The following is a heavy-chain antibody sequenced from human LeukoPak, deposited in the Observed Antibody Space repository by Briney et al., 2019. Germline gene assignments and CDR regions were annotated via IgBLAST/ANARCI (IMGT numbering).Heavy chain of an antibody. CDR2: INWNGGST. V-gene: IGHV3-20*04. Sequence: GGSLRLSCAASGFTFDDYGMSWVRQAPGKWLEWVSGINWNGGSTGYADSVKGRFTISRDNAKNSLYLQMNSLRAEDTALYYCARVLGCTNGVCPYYYYYYMDVWGKGTTVTVSS. J-gene: IGHJ6*03. D-gene: IGHD2-8*01. CDR3: ARVLGCTNGVCPYYYYYYMDV. CDR1: GFTFDDYG.